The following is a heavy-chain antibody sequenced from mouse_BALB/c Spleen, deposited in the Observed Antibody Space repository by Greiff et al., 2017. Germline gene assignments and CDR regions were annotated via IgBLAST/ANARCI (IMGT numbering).Heavy chain of an antibody. CDR2: ISSGSSTI. CDR1: GFTFSSFG. Sequence: EVHLVESGGDLVQPGGSRKLSCAASGFTFSSFGMHWVRQAPEKGLEWVAYISSGSSTIYYAETVKGRFTISRDNPKNTLFLQMTSLRSEDKAMYYCARHYGSSSWGYFDVWGAGTTVTVSS. CDR3: ARHYGSSSWGYFDV. J-gene: IGHJ1*01. V-gene: IGHV5-17*02. D-gene: IGHD1-1*01.